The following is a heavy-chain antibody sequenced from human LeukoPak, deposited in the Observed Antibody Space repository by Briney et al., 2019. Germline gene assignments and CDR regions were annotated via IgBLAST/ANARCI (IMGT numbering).Heavy chain of an antibody. D-gene: IGHD3-16*01. Sequence: ASVKVSCKASGYTFTSYYMHWVRQAPGQGLEWMGIINPTTRSTSYAQKFQGGVTMTRDTSTSTVYMELSSLRSEDTAVYYCARDPPLGLGTPEYYFDYWGQGTLVTVSS. CDR3: ARDPPLGLGTPEYYFDY. CDR1: GYTFTSYY. V-gene: IGHV1-46*01. CDR2: INPTTRST. J-gene: IGHJ4*02.